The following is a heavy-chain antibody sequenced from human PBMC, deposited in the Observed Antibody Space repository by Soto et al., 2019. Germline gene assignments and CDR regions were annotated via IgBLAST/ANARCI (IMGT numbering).Heavy chain of an antibody. CDR1: GYTFTSSA. CDR3: ARAWVVVTAPDY. J-gene: IGHJ4*02. CDR2: INAGNGNT. Sequence: QVQLVQSGAEEKKPGASVKVSCKASGYTFTSSARHWVRQAPGQRLEWMGWINAGNGNTKYSQKFQGRVTITRDTSASTAYMELSSLRSEDTAVYYCARAWVVVTAPDYWGQGTLVTVSS. D-gene: IGHD2-21*02. V-gene: IGHV1-3*05.